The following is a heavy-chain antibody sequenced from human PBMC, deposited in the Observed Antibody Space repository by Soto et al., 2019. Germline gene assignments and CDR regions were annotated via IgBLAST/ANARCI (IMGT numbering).Heavy chain of an antibody. CDR1: GGSISSYY. D-gene: IGHD1-26*01. CDR2: IYYSGST. J-gene: IGHJ3*02. Sequence: QVQLQESGPGLVKPSETLSLTCTVSGGSISSYYWSWIRQPPGKGLEWIGYIYYSGSTNYNPSLKSRVTISVDTSKNQFSLKLSSVTAADTAVYYCVREAKLGIVGATSAFDIWGQGTMVTVSS. V-gene: IGHV4-59*01. CDR3: VREAKLGIVGATSAFDI.